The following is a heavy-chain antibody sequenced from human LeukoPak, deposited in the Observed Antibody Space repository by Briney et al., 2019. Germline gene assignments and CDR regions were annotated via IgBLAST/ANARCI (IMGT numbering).Heavy chain of an antibody. Sequence: SETLSLTCTVSGGSISSYYWSWIRQPPGKGLEWIGYIYYSGSTNYNPSLKSRVTISVDTSKNQFSLKLSSVTAADTAVYYCARGLSFGSAFDIWGQGTMVTVSS. J-gene: IGHJ3*02. CDR3: ARGLSFGSAFDI. CDR2: IYYSGST. CDR1: GGSISSYY. V-gene: IGHV4-59*12. D-gene: IGHD2/OR15-2a*01.